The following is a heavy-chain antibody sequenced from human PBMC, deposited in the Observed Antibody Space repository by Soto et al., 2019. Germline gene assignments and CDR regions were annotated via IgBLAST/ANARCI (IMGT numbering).Heavy chain of an antibody. Sequence: GESLKISCQGSGYSFTTYWISWVRQMPGKGLEWVGEIDPGDSSTNYSPSFRGHITISVDRSINTAHLQFSSLKAADTAVYYCARLEKWYYNYYGLDVWGQGTMVTVSS. V-gene: IGHV5-10-1*01. CDR3: ARLEKWYYNYYGLDV. J-gene: IGHJ6*02. CDR1: GYSFTTYW. CDR2: IDPGDSST. D-gene: IGHD1-26*01.